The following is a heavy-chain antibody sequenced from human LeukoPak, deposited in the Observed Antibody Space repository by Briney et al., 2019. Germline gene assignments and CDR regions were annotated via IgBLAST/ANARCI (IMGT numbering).Heavy chain of an antibody. J-gene: IGHJ5*02. CDR3: ARDLGYCTGGTCYPNWFDP. CDR1: GYTFTSYA. CDR2: INAGNDNT. D-gene: IGHD2-15*01. Sequence: GASVKVSCKASGYTFTSYAMHWVRQAPGQRLEWMGWINAGNDNTKYSQKFQGRVTITRDTSASTAYMELNSLRSEDTAVYYCARDLGYCTGGTCYPNWFDPWGQGTLATVSS. V-gene: IGHV1-3*01.